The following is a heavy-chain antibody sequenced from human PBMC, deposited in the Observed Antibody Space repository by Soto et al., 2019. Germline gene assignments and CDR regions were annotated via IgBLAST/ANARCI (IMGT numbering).Heavy chain of an antibody. CDR3: ARGNALFDY. CDR1: GFTFSDYY. D-gene: IGHD2-2*01. V-gene: IGHV3-11*01. CDR2: IRSTDNTR. J-gene: IGHJ4*02. Sequence: GGSLRLSCAASGFTFSDYYMTWIRQAPGKGLEWVSYIRSTDNTRYYADSVKGRFTISRDNAKNSLYLQMNSLRAEDTAVYYCARGNALFDYWGQGTLVTVSS.